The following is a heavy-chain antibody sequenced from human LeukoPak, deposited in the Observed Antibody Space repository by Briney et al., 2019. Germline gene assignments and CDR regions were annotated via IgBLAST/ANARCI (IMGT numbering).Heavy chain of an antibody. CDR1: GGTFSSYA. V-gene: IGHV1-69*04. CDR3: ARDGPSIMIDFDY. D-gene: IGHD3-22*01. CDR2: IIPILGIA. Sequence: SVKVSCKASGGTFSSYAISWVRQAPGQGLERMGRIIPILGIANYAQKFQGRVTITADKSTSTAYMELSSLRSEDTAVYYCARDGPSIMIDFDYWGQGTLVTVSS. J-gene: IGHJ4*02.